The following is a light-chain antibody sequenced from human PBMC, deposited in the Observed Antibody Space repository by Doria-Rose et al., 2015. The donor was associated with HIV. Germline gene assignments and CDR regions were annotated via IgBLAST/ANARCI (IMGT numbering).Light chain of an antibody. CDR2: WAS. J-gene: IGKJ3*01. CDR3: QQYYDTPS. Sequence: TQSPESLGMSLGERATLNCKSNQSLLYTSKNYLAWYQQKPGQPPKLLIYWASTRQYGVPARFSGSGSGTDFTPTVSSLEAEDVAVYYCQQYYDTPSFGPGTTVDIK. V-gene: IGKV4-1*01. CDR1: QSLLYTSKNY.